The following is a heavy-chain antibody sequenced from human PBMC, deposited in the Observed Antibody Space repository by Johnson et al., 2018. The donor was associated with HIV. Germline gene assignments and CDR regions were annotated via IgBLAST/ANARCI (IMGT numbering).Heavy chain of an antibody. CDR3: AKEKNGYHWTFDI. V-gene: IGHV3-NL1*01. CDR1: GFTFSSYA. J-gene: IGHJ3*02. CDR2: IYSGGST. Sequence: QVQLVESGGGVVQPGRSLRLSCAASGFTFSSYAMHWVRQAPGKGLEWVSVIYSGGSTYYADSVKGRFTISRDNSKNTLYLQMNSLRAEDTAVYYCAKEKNGYHWTFDIWGQGTMVTVSS. D-gene: IGHD5-24*01.